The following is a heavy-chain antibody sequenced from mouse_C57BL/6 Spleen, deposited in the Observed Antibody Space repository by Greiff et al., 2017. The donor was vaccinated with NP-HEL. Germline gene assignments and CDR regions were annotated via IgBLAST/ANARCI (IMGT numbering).Heavy chain of an antibody. D-gene: IGHD3-3*01. J-gene: IGHJ2*01. CDR3: ARDGDRGYFDY. V-gene: IGHV5-4*01. CDR2: ISDGGSYT. Sequence: EVQGVESGGGLVKPGGSLKLSCAASGFTFSSYAMSWVRQTPEKRLEWVATISDGGSYTYYPDNVKGRFTISRDNAKNNLYLQMSHLKSEDTAMYYCARDGDRGYFDYWGQSTTLTVSS. CDR1: GFTFSSYA.